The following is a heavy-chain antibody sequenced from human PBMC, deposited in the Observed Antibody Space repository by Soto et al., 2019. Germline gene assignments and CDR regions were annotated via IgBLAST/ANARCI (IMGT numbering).Heavy chain of an antibody. CDR2: IYYSGST. J-gene: IGHJ2*01. D-gene: IGHD1-26*01. Sequence: QVQLQESGPGLVKPSETLSLTCTVSGGSISSYYWSWIRQPPGKGLEWIGYIYYSGSTNYNPSLKTRVTIAVDTSKNQFSLKLISVTDAETAVYYCARRRATWWYFDLWGRGTLVTVSS. CDR1: GGSISSYY. V-gene: IGHV4-59*01. CDR3: ARRRATWWYFDL.